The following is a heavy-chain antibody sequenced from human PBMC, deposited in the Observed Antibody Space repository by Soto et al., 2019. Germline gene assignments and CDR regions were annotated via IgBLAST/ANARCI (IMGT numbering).Heavy chain of an antibody. Sequence: EVQLVESGGGLVQPGGSLRLSCAASGFTFSRYWMSWVRQAPGKGLEWVANIKQDGSEKYYVDSMKGRFTISRDNAKNSRYLQRNSLRAEDTAVYYCARESGIAMAGTDIDYWGQGTLVTVSS. D-gene: IGHD6-19*01. J-gene: IGHJ4*02. CDR2: IKQDGSEK. CDR1: GFTFSRYW. V-gene: IGHV3-7*03. CDR3: ARESGIAMAGTDIDY.